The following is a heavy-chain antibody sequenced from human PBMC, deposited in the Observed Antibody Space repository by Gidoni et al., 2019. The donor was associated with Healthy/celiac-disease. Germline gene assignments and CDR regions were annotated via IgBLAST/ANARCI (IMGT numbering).Heavy chain of an antibody. CDR2: ISYDGSNK. CDR3: ARYGSGEYYFDY. Sequence: QVQLVESGGGVVQPGRSLRLSCAASGFTFSGYAMHWVRQAPGKGLEWVAVISYDGSNKYYAESVKGRFTISRDNSKNTLYLQMNSLRAEDTAVYYCARYGSGEYYFDYWGQGTLVTVSS. CDR1: GFTFSGYA. D-gene: IGHD3-10*01. J-gene: IGHJ4*02. V-gene: IGHV3-30*01.